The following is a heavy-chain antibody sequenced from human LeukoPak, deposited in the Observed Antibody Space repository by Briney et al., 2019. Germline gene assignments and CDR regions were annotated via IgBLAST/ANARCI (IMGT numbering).Heavy chain of an antibody. CDR3: ARSIVYSSDSDGGYYFDY. Sequence: ASVKVSCKASGYTFTSFAIHWVRQAPGQRLERMGWINAGNGNTKFSQHFQGRVSITRDTSASTAYMELSYLRSEDTALYFCARSIVYSSDSDGGYYFDYWGQGTLVTVSS. CDR2: INAGNGNT. J-gene: IGHJ4*02. D-gene: IGHD6-19*01. V-gene: IGHV1-3*01. CDR1: GYTFTSFA.